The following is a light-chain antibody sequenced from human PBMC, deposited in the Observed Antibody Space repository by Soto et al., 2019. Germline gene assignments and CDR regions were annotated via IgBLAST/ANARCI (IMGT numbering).Light chain of an antibody. J-gene: IGLJ1*01. V-gene: IGLV2-8*01. CDR2: EVS. CDR1: SSDVGGYNY. CDR3: SSYAGSNNFV. Sequence: QSVLTQPPSASGSPGQSVTISRSGTSSDVGGYNYVSWHQQHPGKAPKLMIYEVSKRPSGVPDRFSGSKSGNTASLIVSGLQAEDEADYYCSSYAGSNNFVFGTG.